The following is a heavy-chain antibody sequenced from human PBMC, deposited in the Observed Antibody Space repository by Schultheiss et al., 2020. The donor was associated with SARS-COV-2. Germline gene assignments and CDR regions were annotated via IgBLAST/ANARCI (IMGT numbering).Heavy chain of an antibody. CDR3: VRGGWYGVY. D-gene: IGHD6-19*01. CDR1: GGSISSYY. V-gene: IGHV4-59*01. J-gene: IGHJ4*02. Sequence: SETLSLTCTVSGGSISSYYWSWIRQPPGKGLEWIGYIYYLGSTNYNPSLKSRVTISVDTSKNQFSLKLSSVTAADAAVYYCVRGGWYGVYWGQGTLVTVSS. CDR2: IYYLGST.